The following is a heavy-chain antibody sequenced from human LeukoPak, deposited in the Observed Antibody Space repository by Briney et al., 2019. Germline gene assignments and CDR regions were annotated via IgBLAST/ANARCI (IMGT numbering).Heavy chain of an antibody. V-gene: IGHV3-30*04. CDR2: ISYDGSNK. CDR3: ARGAGDRPYFDY. J-gene: IGHJ4*02. CDR1: GFTFYSYA. D-gene: IGHD7-27*01. Sequence: GGSLRLSCAASGFTFYSYAMNWVRQAPGKGLEWVAVISYDGSNKYYADSVKGRFTISRDNSKNTLYLQMNSLRAEDTAVYYCARGAGDRPYFDYWGQGTLVTVSS.